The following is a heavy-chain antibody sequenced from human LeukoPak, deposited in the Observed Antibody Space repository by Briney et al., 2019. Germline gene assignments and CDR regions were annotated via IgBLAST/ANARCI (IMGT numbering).Heavy chain of an antibody. CDR1: GFTFSTYA. Sequence: AGGSLRLSCAASGFTFSTYAMSWVRQAPGKGLEWVSAIGGRGVSTPYADSVRGRFTISRDNSKNTLYLQMNSLRAEDTAVYYCAKAASGNWNDVSDYWGQGTLVTVSS. D-gene: IGHD1-1*01. CDR2: IGGRGVST. V-gene: IGHV3-23*01. CDR3: AKAASGNWNDVSDY. J-gene: IGHJ4*02.